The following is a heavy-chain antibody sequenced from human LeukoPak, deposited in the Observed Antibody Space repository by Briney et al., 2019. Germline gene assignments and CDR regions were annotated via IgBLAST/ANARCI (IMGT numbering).Heavy chain of an antibody. J-gene: IGHJ4*02. Sequence: GGSLRLSCAASGFTFSSYAMSWVRQAPGKGLEWVSAISGSGGSTYYADSVKGRFTISRDNSKNTLYLQMDSLRAEDTAVYYCAKPLWFGGDFDYWGQGTPVTVSS. V-gene: IGHV3-23*01. CDR3: AKPLWFGGDFDY. CDR2: ISGSGGST. CDR1: GFTFSSYA. D-gene: IGHD3-10*01.